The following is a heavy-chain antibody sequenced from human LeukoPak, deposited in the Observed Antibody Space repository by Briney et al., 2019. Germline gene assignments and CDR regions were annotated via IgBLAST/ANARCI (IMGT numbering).Heavy chain of an antibody. CDR3: ARGIAAAGSYYFDY. D-gene: IGHD6-13*01. CDR2: MNPNSGNT. Sequence: ASVKVSCKASGYTFTSYDINWVRQATGQRLEWMGWMNPNSGNTGYAQKFQGRVTITRNTSISTAYMELSSLRSEDTAVYYCARGIAAAGSYYFDYWGQGTLVTVSS. CDR1: GYTFTSYD. J-gene: IGHJ4*02. V-gene: IGHV1-8*03.